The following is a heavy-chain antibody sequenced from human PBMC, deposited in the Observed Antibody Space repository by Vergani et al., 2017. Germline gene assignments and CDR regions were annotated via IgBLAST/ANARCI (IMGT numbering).Heavy chain of an antibody. D-gene: IGHD1-20*01. CDR1: GYTFTGYY. CDR3: ARGRVPIITGGNWFDP. CDR2: INPNSGGT. J-gene: IGHJ5*02. V-gene: IGHV1-2*02. Sequence: QVQLVQSGAEVKKPGASVKVSCKASGYTFTGYYMHWVRQAPGQGLEWMGGINPNSGGTNYAQKFQGRVTMTRDTSISTAYMELSRLRSADTAVYYCARGRVPIITGGNWFDPWGQGTLVTVSS.